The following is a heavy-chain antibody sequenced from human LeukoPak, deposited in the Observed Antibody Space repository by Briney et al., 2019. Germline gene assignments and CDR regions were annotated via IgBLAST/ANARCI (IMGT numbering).Heavy chain of an antibody. D-gene: IGHD3-10*01. CDR2: IYYSGST. Sequence: SETLSLTCTVSGGSISSYYWSWIRQPPGKGLEWIGYIYYSGSTNYNPSLKSRVTISVDTSKNQFSLKLSSVTAADTAVYYCARDKGTRFGELSPRWGQGTLVTVSS. V-gene: IGHV4-59*12. J-gene: IGHJ4*02. CDR1: GGSISSYY. CDR3: ARDKGTRFGELSPR.